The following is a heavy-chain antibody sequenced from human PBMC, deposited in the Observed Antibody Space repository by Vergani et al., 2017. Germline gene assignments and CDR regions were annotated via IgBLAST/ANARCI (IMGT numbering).Heavy chain of an antibody. CDR2: IYYSGST. J-gene: IGHJ4*02. D-gene: IGHD2-21*02. CDR3: ARDGPPYCGGDCYS. Sequence: QVQLQESGPGLVKPSETLSLTCTVSGGSISSYYWSWIRQPPGKGLVWIGYIYYSGSTNYNPSLKSRVTISVDTSKNQFSLKLSSVTAAATAVYYCARDGPPYCGGDCYSWGQGTLVTVSS. V-gene: IGHV4-59*01. CDR1: GGSISSYY.